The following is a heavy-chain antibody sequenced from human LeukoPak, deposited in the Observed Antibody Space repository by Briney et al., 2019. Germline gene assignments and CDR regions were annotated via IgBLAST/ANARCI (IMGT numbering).Heavy chain of an antibody. D-gene: IGHD5-24*01. CDR3: ARGGARSREGYNSELDN. Sequence: SETLSLTCAVEGVFISSGYHWGWIPQPPGKGLEWIGTVCHGVTYYDPSLKSRVSISADTSKNLFSLNLSSVTAADTAVYYCARGGARSREGYNSELDNWGQGTLVTVSS. V-gene: IGHV4-38-2*01. J-gene: IGHJ4*02. CDR1: GVFISSGYH. CDR2: VCHGVT.